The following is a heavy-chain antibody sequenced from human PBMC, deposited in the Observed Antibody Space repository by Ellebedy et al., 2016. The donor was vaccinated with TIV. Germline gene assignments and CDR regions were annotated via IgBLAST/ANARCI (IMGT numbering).Heavy chain of an antibody. CDR1: GFPFSWYW. Sequence: PGGSLRLSCAVSGFPFSWYWMSWVRQAPGKGLEWVANIKQDGSETHSVDSMKGRFTISRDNAKNSLYLQMNSLRAEDTAVYYCARGGGSGNYLDDGMDVWGQGTTVTVSS. CDR3: ARGGGSGNYLDDGMDV. D-gene: IGHD3-10*01. V-gene: IGHV3-7*03. J-gene: IGHJ6*02. CDR2: IKQDGSET.